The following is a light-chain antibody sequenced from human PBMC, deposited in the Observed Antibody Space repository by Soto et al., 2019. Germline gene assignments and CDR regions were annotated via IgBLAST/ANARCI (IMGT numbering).Light chain of an antibody. CDR1: QYISTW. J-gene: IGKJ2*02. Sequence: DIPMTQSPSTLSASVGDRVTITCRASQYISTWLAWYQQEPGKAPKLLIYDASSLESGVPSRFSGGGSGREFTLTISSLQPADFATYYCQQYDGYTCTFGQGTKLEIK. V-gene: IGKV1-5*01. CDR3: QQYDGYTCT. CDR2: DAS.